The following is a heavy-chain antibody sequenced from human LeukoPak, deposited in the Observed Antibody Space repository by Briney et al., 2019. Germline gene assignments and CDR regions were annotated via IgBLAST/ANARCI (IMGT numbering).Heavy chain of an antibody. CDR3: ARESRSSHDSGSYSPFDI. Sequence: GGSLRLSCAASGFIFSGYWMRWVRQPAGKGLEWVANINQEENEKYYLDSVKGRFTISRDNAKNSLYLEMNSLRAEDTAVYYCARESRSSHDSGSYSPFDIWGRGTMVTVSS. CDR2: INQEENEK. J-gene: IGHJ3*02. CDR1: GFIFSGYW. D-gene: IGHD3-10*01. V-gene: IGHV3-7*04.